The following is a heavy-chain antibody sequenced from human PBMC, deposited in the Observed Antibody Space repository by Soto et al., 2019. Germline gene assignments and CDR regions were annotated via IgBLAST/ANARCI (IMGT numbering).Heavy chain of an antibody. CDR1: GFSLSTSGVG. Sequence: QITLKESGPTLVKPTQTLTLTCTFSGFSLSTSGVGVGWIRQPPGKALEWLALIYWDDDKRYSPSLKSRLTITXXTXKXXVVLTMTNMDPVDTATYYCAHALYGSGSYPNWFDPWGQGTLVTVSS. J-gene: IGHJ5*02. CDR3: AHALYGSGSYPNWFDP. CDR2: IYWDDDK. V-gene: IGHV2-5*02. D-gene: IGHD3-10*01.